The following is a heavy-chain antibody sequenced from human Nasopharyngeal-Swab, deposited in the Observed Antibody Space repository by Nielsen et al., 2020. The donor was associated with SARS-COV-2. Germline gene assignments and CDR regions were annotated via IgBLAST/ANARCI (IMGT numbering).Heavy chain of an antibody. CDR3: ARDAGGFYTEDQPYFDY. Sequence: ASVKVSCKASGYIFTNYYMHWVRQAPGQGLEWMGIINPTGGSTTYAQKFQGRVIMTRDTSTSTLYMELRGLRSEDTAVYFCARDAGGFYTEDQPYFDYWGQGSLVTVSS. D-gene: IGHD3-10*01. J-gene: IGHJ4*02. V-gene: IGHV1-46*01. CDR2: INPTGGST. CDR1: GYIFTNYY.